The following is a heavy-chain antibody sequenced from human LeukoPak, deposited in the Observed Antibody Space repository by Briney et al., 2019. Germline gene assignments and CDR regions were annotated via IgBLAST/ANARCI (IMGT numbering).Heavy chain of an antibody. Sequence: SETLSLTCTVSGGSISSSSYYWGWIRQPPGKGLEWIGSIYYSGSTYYNPSLKSRVTISVDTSKNQFSLKLSSVTAADTAVYYCASPVGAGSFDYWGQGTLVTVS. CDR3: ASPVGAGSFDY. V-gene: IGHV4-39*01. J-gene: IGHJ4*02. D-gene: IGHD1-26*01. CDR2: IYYSGST. CDR1: GGSISSSSYY.